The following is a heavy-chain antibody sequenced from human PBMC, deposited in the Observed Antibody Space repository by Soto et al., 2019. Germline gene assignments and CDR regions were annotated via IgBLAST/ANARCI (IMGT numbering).Heavy chain of an antibody. CDR2: INHSGSP. J-gene: IGHJ1*01. CDR3: ARGGWSTRFQL. V-gene: IGHV4-34*01. Sequence: QVQLQQWGAGLLKPSETLSHTCAVYGGSFSGYYWSWVRQPPGKGLEWIGEINHSGSPNHNPSLESRVTISLDTSKNQFSLKLSSVRAADMAVYYCARGGWSTRFQLWGQGTLVTVFS. CDR1: GGSFSGYY. D-gene: IGHD3-3*01.